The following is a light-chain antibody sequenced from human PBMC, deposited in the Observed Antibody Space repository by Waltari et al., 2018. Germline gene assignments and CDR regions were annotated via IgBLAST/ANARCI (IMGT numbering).Light chain of an antibody. CDR1: QNIDTR. J-gene: IGKJ5*01. Sequence: ILLTQSQATLSVSPGERATLSCRASQNIDTRLAWYQHKPGQAPRLLIYGASTRAADIPARFSGSGFGTDFGLTINSLQSEDFAVSYCQQYLQWPPAITFGPGTRLDFK. CDR2: GAS. CDR3: QQYLQWPPAIT. V-gene: IGKV3-15*01.